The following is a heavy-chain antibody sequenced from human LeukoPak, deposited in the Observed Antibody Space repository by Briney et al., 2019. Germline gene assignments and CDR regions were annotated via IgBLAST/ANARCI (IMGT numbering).Heavy chain of an antibody. CDR1: GFTFTSSA. CDR3: AASHDSSGYPMADY. D-gene: IGHD3-22*01. Sequence: SVKVSCKASGFTFTSSAIQWVRQARGQRLEWIGWIVVGSGNTNYAQKFQERVTITRDMSTSTAYMELSSLRSEDTAVYYCAASHDSSGYPMADYWGQGTLVTVSS. J-gene: IGHJ4*02. CDR2: IVVGSGNT. V-gene: IGHV1-58*02.